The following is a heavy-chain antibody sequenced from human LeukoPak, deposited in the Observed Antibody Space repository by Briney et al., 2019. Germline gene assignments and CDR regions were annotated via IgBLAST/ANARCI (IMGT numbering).Heavy chain of an antibody. CDR1: GSSFTSYW. V-gene: IGHV5-51*01. CDR3: ARQGNYYDSSGYYDCDY. CDR2: IYPGDSGT. Sequence: GASLKISCKGSGSSFTSYWIGWVRPMPGKGLEWMGIIYPGDSGTRYSPSFQGQVTISADKSISTAYLQWSSLKASDTAMYYCARQGNYYDSSGYYDCDYWGQGTLVTVSS. J-gene: IGHJ4*02. D-gene: IGHD3-22*01.